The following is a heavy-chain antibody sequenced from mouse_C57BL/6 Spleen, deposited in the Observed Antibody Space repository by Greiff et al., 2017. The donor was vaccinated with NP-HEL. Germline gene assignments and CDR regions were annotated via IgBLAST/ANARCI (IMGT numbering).Heavy chain of an antibody. CDR2: IYPGSGST. CDR1: GYTFPSYW. CDR3: ARWLLRYYYAMDY. Sequence: QVQLQQPGAELVKPGASVKMSCKASGYTFPSYWITWVKQRPGQGLEWIGDIYPGSGSTNYNEKFKSKATLTVDTSSSTAYMQLSSLTSEDSAVYYCARWLLRYYYAMDYWGQGTSVTVSS. J-gene: IGHJ4*01. V-gene: IGHV1-55*01. D-gene: IGHD2-3*01.